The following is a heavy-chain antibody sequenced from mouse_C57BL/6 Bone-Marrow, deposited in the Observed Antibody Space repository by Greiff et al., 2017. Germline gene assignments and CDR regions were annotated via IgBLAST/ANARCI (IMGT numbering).Heavy chain of an antibody. D-gene: IGHD2-10*01. J-gene: IGHJ3*01. CDR3: ARKGAYSPFAD. V-gene: IGHV2-2*01. CDR2: IWSGGST. Sequence: VKLMESGPGLVQPSQSLSITCTVSGFSLTSYGVHWVRQSPGKGLEWLGVIWSGGSTDYYAAFISSLSISKDNSKSQVFFKMNSLQADDTARYYCARKGAYSPFADWGQGTLVTVSA. CDR1: GFSLTSYG.